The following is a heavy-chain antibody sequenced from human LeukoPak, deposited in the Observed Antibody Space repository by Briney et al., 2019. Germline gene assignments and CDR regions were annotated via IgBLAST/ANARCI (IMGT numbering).Heavy chain of an antibody. J-gene: IGHJ4*02. CDR2: SRSSYTTI. CDR1: GFTFSNDE. Sequence: GGSLRLSCAPSGFTFSNDEMNWVRQAPGKGRERVGCSRSSYTTIYYAGSFKGRFNISRDDAKNSLYLQMNSMRAEDTAVYYCARDKGSDGIDFWGQGTLVTVSS. CDR3: ARDKGSDGIDF. D-gene: IGHD1-26*01. V-gene: IGHV3-48*03.